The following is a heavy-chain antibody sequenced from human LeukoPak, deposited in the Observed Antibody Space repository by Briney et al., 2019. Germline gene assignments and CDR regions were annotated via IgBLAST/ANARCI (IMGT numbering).Heavy chain of an antibody. J-gene: IGHJ4*02. V-gene: IGHV3-7*03. D-gene: IGHD2-2*02. CDR3: ARVYTGNRWHFDY. Sequence: PGVSLRLSCAASGFTFSTYWMSWVRQAPGKGLECVAHIKRDGSEKYYVDSVKGRFTIFRDDAKSSLYLQMNSLRAEDTAVYFCARVYTGNRWHFDYWGQGTLVTVSS. CDR1: GFTFSTYW. CDR2: IKRDGSEK.